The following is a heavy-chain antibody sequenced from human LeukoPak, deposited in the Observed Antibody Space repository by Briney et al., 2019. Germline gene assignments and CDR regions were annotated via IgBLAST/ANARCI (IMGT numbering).Heavy chain of an antibody. V-gene: IGHV3-23*01. Sequence: EGSLRLSCAASGFTFSNYAMSWVRQAPGRGLKWVSAISGSGGSTYYAASVKGRFTISRDNSKNTLYLQMNSLRAEDTAVYYCANAYYDSSGYYRSPPFDYWGQGTLVTVSS. CDR2: ISGSGGST. J-gene: IGHJ4*02. CDR1: GFTFSNYA. D-gene: IGHD3-22*01. CDR3: ANAYYDSSGYYRSPPFDY.